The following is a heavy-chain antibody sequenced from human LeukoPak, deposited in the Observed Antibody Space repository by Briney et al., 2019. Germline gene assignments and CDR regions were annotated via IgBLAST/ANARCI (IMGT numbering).Heavy chain of an antibody. V-gene: IGHV3-7*03. Sequence: PGGSLRLSCAASGFTFSSYWMSWVRQAPGKGLEWVANIKQDGSEKYYVDSVKGRFTISRDNAKNSLYLQMNSLRAEDTAVYYCAREGSGWSGGYYYYYMDVWGKGTTVTISS. D-gene: IGHD6-19*01. CDR1: GFTFSSYW. CDR3: AREGSGWSGGYYYYYMDV. CDR2: IKQDGSEK. J-gene: IGHJ6*03.